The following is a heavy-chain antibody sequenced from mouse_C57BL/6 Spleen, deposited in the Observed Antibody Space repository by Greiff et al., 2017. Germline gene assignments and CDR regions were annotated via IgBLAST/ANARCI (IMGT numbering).Heavy chain of an antibody. CDR1: GYSITSGYY. D-gene: IGHD1-1*01. CDR3: ASPLYYGSSYWYFDV. CDR2: ISYDGSN. V-gene: IGHV3-6*01. Sequence: EVKLQESGPGLVKPSQSLSLTCSVTGYSITSGYYWNWIRQFPGNKLEWMGYISYDGSNNYNPSPKNRISITRDTSKNQFFLKLKSVTTADKATYYSASPLYYGSSYWYFDVWGTGTTVTVSS. J-gene: IGHJ1*03.